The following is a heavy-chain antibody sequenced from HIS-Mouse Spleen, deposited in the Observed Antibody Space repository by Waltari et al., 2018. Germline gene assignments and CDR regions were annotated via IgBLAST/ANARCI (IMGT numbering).Heavy chain of an antibody. CDR2: TRNKANSYTT. J-gene: IGHJ4*02. D-gene: IGHD7-27*01. CDR1: GFTFSDHY. V-gene: IGHV3-72*01. Sequence: EVQLVESGGGLVQPGGSLRLSCAASGFTFSDHYIDWVRQAPGKGLEWVGRTRNKANSYTTEYAASVKGRFTISRDDSKNSLYLQMNSLKTEDTAVYYCASHKLGIREGFDYWGQGTLVTVSS. CDR3: ASHKLGIREGFDY.